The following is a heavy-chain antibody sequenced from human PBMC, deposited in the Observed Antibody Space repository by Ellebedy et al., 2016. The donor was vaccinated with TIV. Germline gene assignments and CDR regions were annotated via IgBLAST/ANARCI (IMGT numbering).Heavy chain of an antibody. Sequence: GESLKISXAASGFTFSIYGMHWVRQAPGKGLEWVAVMWADGTNQNYADSVKGRFTISRDNSKNTLYLEMNSLRAEDTAEYYCARDLRKGKYGDYWGQGTLVIVSS. V-gene: IGHV3-33*01. D-gene: IGHD1-14*01. CDR1: GFTFSIYG. CDR3: ARDLRKGKYGDY. J-gene: IGHJ4*02. CDR2: MWADGTNQ.